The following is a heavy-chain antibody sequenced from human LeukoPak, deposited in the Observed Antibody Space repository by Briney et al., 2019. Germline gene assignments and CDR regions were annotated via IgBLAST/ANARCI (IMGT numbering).Heavy chain of an antibody. CDR3: ARDRPADY. CDR1: GFTFNSYS. V-gene: IGHV3-48*04. Sequence: GGSLRLSCAASGFTFNSYSINWVRQAPGKGLEWVSYISSSSSAIYYADSVKGRFTISRDNAKNSLYLQMNSLRAEDTAVYYCARDRPADYWGQGTLVTVSS. CDR2: ISSSSSAI. J-gene: IGHJ4*02.